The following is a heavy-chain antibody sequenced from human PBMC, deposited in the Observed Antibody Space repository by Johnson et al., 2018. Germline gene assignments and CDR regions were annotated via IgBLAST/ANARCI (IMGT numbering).Heavy chain of an antibody. Sequence: VQLVQSGAEVKKPGASVKVSCKASGYIFTSYYMHWVRQAPGQGLEWMGIINPGGGSTTYAQKFQGRVTMTRDKSASTVYMEVSSLRSEDTAFYYCARDRTTVNRIAGYLDDWGQGTLVTVSS. J-gene: IGHJ4*02. CDR1: GYIFTSYY. CDR3: ARDRTTVNRIAGYLDD. CDR2: INPGGGST. D-gene: IGHD4-11*01. V-gene: IGHV1-46*01.